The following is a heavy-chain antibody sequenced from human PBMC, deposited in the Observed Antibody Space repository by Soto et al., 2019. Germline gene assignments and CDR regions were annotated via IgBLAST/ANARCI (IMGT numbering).Heavy chain of an antibody. V-gene: IGHV4-31*03. J-gene: IGHJ4*03. CDR3: ARAPSHYSGNSLPFDT. CDR1: GGSINNGRYF. D-gene: IGHD4-4*01. CDR2: IFFSGST. Sequence: TLSLTCTVSGGSINNGRYFWNWIRQQPGQGLEWVGHIFFSGSTYYNPSLRSRLDISVSTAKNQLSLKVYSVTAADTAVYYCARAPSHYSGNSLPFDTWGQGTMVTVSS.